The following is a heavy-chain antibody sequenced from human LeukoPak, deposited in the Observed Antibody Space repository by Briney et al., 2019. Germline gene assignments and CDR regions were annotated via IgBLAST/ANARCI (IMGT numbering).Heavy chain of an antibody. Sequence: GGSLRLSCAASGFTFRTYWMSWVRQAPGKGLEWVANIKQDGSEKYYVDSVKGRFTISRDNAKNSLYLQMNSLRAEDTAVYYCARVYYGAPYYYYGMDVWGQGTTVTVSS. CDR3: ARVYYGAPYYYYGMDV. CDR1: GFTFRTYW. CDR2: IKQDGSEK. J-gene: IGHJ6*02. D-gene: IGHD3-3*01. V-gene: IGHV3-7*04.